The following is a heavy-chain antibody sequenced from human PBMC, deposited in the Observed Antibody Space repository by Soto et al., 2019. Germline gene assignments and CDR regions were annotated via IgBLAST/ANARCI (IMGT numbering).Heavy chain of an antibody. Sequence: GGSLRLSCAASGFTFSSYWMHWVRQAPGKGLVWVSRINSDGSSTSYADSVKGRFTISRDNAKNTLYLQMNSLRAEDTAVYYCARGPHIMITFEGVIVNNYMDVWGKGTTVTV. D-gene: IGHD3-16*02. CDR2: INSDGSST. J-gene: IGHJ6*03. V-gene: IGHV3-74*01. CDR1: GFTFSSYW. CDR3: ARGPHIMITFEGVIVNNYMDV.